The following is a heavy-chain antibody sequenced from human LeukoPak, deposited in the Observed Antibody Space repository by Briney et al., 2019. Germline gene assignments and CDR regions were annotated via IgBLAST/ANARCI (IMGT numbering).Heavy chain of an antibody. CDR2: ISYDGSNK. J-gene: IGHJ6*03. V-gene: IGHV3-30*01. CDR3: ARDAAAAPSVYYYYMDV. CDR1: GFTFSSYA. Sequence: AGGSLRLSCAASGFTFSSYAMHWVRQAPGKGLEWVAVISYDGSNKYYADSVKGRSTISRDNSKNTLYLQMNSLRAEDTAVYYCARDAAAAPSVYYYYMDVWGKGTTVTVSS. D-gene: IGHD6-6*01.